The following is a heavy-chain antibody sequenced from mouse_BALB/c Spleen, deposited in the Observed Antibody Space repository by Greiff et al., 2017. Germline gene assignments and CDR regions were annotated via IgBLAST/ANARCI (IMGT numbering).Heavy chain of an antibody. CDR2: ISYSGST. CDR3: ARYDGYLNYYAMDY. Sequence: VKLMESGPSLVKPSQTLSLTCSVTGDSITSGYWNWIRKFPGNKLEYMGYISYSGSTYYNPSLKSRISITRDTSKNQYYLQLNSVTTEDTATYYCARYDGYLNYYAMDYWGQGTSVTVSS. J-gene: IGHJ4*01. D-gene: IGHD2-3*01. V-gene: IGHV3-8*02. CDR1: GDSITSGY.